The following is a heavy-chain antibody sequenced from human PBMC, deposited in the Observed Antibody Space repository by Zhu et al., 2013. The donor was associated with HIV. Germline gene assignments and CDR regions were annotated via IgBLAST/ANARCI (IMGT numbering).Heavy chain of an antibody. V-gene: IGHV1-69*17. Sequence: QERLVQSGAELAKPGSSVRVSCQASGDSFSSDPIAWVRQSPAGGLAWIGAHIPVFDMSRYSQRFQGRVTFTADRSSRTAYMELSHVQSEDTAVFYXARGGGHVVVAVGTFDVWGQGTSVTVSP. D-gene: IGHD2-15*01. CDR1: GDSFSSDP. J-gene: IGHJ3*01. CDR3: ARGGGHVVVAVGTFDV. CDR2: HIPVFDMS.